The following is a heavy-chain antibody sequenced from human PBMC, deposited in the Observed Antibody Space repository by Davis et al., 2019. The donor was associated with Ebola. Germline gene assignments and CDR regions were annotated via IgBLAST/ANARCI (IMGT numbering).Heavy chain of an antibody. CDR2: ISGSGGST. V-gene: IGHV3-23*01. CDR3: ACYVLG. Sequence: GESLKISCAASGFTFSSYGMHWVRQAPGKGLEWVSAISGSGGSTYYADSVKGRFTISRDDAKNTLYLQMNSLRVEDTAVYYCACYVLGWGQGTLVTVSS. J-gene: IGHJ4*02. D-gene: IGHD2-8*01. CDR1: GFTFSSYG.